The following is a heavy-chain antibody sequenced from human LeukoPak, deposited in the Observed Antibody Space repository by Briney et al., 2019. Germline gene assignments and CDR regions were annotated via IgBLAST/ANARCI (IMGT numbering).Heavy chain of an antibody. D-gene: IGHD5-18*01. CDR2: IIPIFGTA. V-gene: IGHV1-69*13. CDR3: ARARDWAGYSYGFYY. Sequence: GASVNVSCKASGGTFSIYAISWVRQAPGQGLEWMGGIIPIFGTANYAQKFQGRVTITADESTSTAYMELSSLRSEDTAVYYCARARDWAGYSYGFYYWGQGTLVTVSS. J-gene: IGHJ4*02. CDR1: GGTFSIYA.